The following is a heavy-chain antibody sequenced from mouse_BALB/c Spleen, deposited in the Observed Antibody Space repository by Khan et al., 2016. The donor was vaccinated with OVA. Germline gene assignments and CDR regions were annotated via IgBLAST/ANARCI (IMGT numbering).Heavy chain of an antibody. CDR3: ARESSSWYFDV. V-gene: IGHV9-1*02. CDR1: GYTFTNYR. CDR2: INTYTGEP. D-gene: IGHD1-1*01. Sequence: QIQLVQSGPELKKPGETVKISCKASGYTFTNYRMNWMKQAPGKGLKWMGWINTYTGEPTYADDFKGRFAFSLETSASTAYLQINNLKNEDMATXFYARESSSWYFDVWGAGTTVTLSS. J-gene: IGHJ1*01.